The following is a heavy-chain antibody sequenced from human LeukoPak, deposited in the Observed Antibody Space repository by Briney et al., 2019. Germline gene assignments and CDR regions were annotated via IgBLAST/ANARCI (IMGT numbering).Heavy chain of an antibody. Sequence: PGGSLRLSCAASGFTFSSYAMSWVRQAPGKGLEWVAVISYDGSNKYYADSVKGRFTISRDNSKNTLYLQMNSLRAEDTAVYYCARARDPTYDFWSGYVGYYGMDVWGQGTTVTVSS. CDR1: GFTFSSYA. CDR2: ISYDGSNK. CDR3: ARARDPTYDFWSGYVGYYGMDV. V-gene: IGHV3-30*04. J-gene: IGHJ6*02. D-gene: IGHD3-3*01.